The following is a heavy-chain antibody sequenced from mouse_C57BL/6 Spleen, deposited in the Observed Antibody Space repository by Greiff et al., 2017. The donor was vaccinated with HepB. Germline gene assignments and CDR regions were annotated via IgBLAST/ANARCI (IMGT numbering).Heavy chain of an antibody. CDR2: IYPGDGDT. Sequence: VQLQQSGPELVKPGASVKISCKASGYAFSSSWMNWVKQRPGKGLEWIGRIYPGDGDTNYNGKFKGKATLTADKSSSTAYMQLSSLTSEDSAVYCGARGHYYGSSYYAMDYWGQGTSVTVSS. D-gene: IGHD1-1*01. CDR1: GYAFSSSW. CDR3: ARGHYYGSSYYAMDY. V-gene: IGHV1-82*01. J-gene: IGHJ4*01.